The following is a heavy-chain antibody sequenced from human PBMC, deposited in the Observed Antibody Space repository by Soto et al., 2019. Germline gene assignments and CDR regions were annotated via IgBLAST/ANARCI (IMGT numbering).Heavy chain of an antibody. CDR3: AKEVRTNAEYAYWQYYMDA. J-gene: IGHJ6*04. CDR2: IGGLTGET. V-gene: IGHV1-18*01. CDR1: GYTVRNYG. D-gene: IGHD3-16*01. Sequence: QIQLVQSGDEVAKPGASVKVSCKTSGYTVRNYGISWVRQAPRQGLEGLGWIGGLTGETSYAPSFQGRLSLTSDISTGTAYMELRGLKSDDTAVYYCAKEVRTNAEYAYWQYYMDAWGNGTSVTVST.